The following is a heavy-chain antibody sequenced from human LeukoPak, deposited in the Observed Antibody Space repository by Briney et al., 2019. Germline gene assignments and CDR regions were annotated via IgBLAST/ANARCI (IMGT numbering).Heavy chain of an antibody. CDR3: ATGDGYNSFDY. CDR2: IYTSWST. CDR1: GGSFSSYY. Sequence: PSETPSLTCTVSGGSFSSYYWSWIRPPAGKGLEWIGRIYTSWSTNYNSSLKSRVTMSVDTSKNQVSLKLSSVTAADTAVYYCATGDGYNSFDYWGQGTLVTVSS. D-gene: IGHD5-24*01. J-gene: IGHJ4*02. V-gene: IGHV4-4*07.